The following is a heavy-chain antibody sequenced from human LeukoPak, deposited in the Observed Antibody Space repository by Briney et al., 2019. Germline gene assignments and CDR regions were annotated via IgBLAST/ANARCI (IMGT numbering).Heavy chain of an antibody. V-gene: IGHV3-48*03. CDR1: RFTFSSYE. CDR3: ARLKGAAFDI. Sequence: GGSLRLSCAFSRFTFSSYEMNWVRQAPGMGLEWVSYITSSGSTIYYADSVKGRFTITRDNAKNSLYLQMNSLRGEYTAIYYCARLKGAAFDIWGQGTMVTVSS. CDR2: ITSSGSTI. J-gene: IGHJ3*02.